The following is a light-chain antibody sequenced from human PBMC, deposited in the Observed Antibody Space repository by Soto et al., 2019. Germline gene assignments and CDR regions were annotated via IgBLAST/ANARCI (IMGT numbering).Light chain of an antibody. CDR2: STS. Sequence: QAVVTQEPSLTVSPGGTVTRTCASSTGAVTSGYYPNWVQQKPGQAPRTLIYSTSNKHSWTPARFSGSLLGGKAALTRSGVQPQEEAYFYCLIDYGGVQGVFGGGTKLTVL. CDR1: TGAVTSGYY. V-gene: IGLV7-43*01. CDR3: LIDYGGVQGV. J-gene: IGLJ2*01.